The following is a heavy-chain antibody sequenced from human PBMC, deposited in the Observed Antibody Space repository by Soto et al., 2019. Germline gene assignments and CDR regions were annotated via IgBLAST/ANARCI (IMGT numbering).Heavy chain of an antibody. J-gene: IGHJ6*02. CDR2: IYHSGST. D-gene: IGHD1-26*01. Sequence: SETLSLTCAVSGGSISSGGYSWSWIRQPPGKGLEWIGYIYHSGSTYYNPSLKGRVTISVDRSKNQFSLKLSSVTAADTAVYYCARTLTTTAGYYYYGMDVWGQGTTVTVSS. CDR1: GGSISSGGYS. V-gene: IGHV4-30-2*01. CDR3: ARTLTTTAGYYYYGMDV.